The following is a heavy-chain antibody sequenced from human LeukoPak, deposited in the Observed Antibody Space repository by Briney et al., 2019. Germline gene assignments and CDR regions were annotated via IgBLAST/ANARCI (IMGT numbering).Heavy chain of an antibody. CDR2: IIPIFGTA. CDR1: GGTFSSYA. CDR3: ARDGAKSTTGTRRLFRFDP. V-gene: IGHV1-69*06. D-gene: IGHD1-1*01. J-gene: IGHJ5*02. Sequence: SSVKVSCKASGGTFSSYAISWVRQAPGQGLEWMGRIIPIFGTANYAQKFQGRVTITADKSTSTAYMELSSLRSEDTAVYYCARDGAKSTTGTRRLFRFDPWGQGTLVTVSS.